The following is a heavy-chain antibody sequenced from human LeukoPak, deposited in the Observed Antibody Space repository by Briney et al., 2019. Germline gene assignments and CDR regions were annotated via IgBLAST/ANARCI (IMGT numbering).Heavy chain of an antibody. J-gene: IGHJ3*02. Sequence: GGSLRLSCAASGFTFSNSWMTWVRQAPGKGLEWVASMIGDGSEIHYVDSVKGRFTISRDNAKNSLYLQMNSLRAEDTAVYYCASYYYDSSGYSGGAFDIWGQGTMVTVSS. CDR1: GFTFSNSW. CDR3: ASYYYDSSGYSGGAFDI. CDR2: MIGDGSEI. V-gene: IGHV3-7*01. D-gene: IGHD3-22*01.